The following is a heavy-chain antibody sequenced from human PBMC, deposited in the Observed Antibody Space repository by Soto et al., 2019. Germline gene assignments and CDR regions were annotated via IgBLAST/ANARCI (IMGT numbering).Heavy chain of an antibody. CDR3: AREAALTGADY. CDR2: ISADNGNT. V-gene: IGHV1-3*01. CDR1: GYTFTSYA. Sequence: ASVKVSCKASGYTFTSYAMHWVRQAPGQRLEWTGWISADNGNTNYSQKLQGRVTITTDTSTSTAYMELRSLRSDDTAVYYCAREAALTGADYWGQGTLVTVSS. J-gene: IGHJ4*02. D-gene: IGHD1-1*01.